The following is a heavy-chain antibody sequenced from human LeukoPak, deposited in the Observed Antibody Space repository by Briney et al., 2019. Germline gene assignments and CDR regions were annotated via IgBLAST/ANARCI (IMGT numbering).Heavy chain of an antibody. CDR2: IIPIFGTA. CDR3: ARDGSYGDYVFEEFYFDY. CDR1: GGTFSSYA. D-gene: IGHD4-17*01. V-gene: IGHV1-69*13. J-gene: IGHJ4*02. Sequence: SVKVSCKASGGTFSSYAISWVRQAPGQGLECMGGIIPIFGTANYAQKLQGRVTITADESTGTAYMELSSLRSEDTAVYYCARDGSYGDYVFEEFYFDYWGQGTLVTVSS.